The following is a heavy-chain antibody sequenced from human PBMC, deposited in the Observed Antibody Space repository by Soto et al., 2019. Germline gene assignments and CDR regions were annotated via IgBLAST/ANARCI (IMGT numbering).Heavy chain of an antibody. Sequence: ASETLSLTCTVTGGSINGYFWSWIRQPPGKGLEWIGYIYYNGDINYNPSFESRITISVDRSKEQFSLKLGSVTAADTAVYFCARVSAGAHRHFEYWGQGTLVTVSS. CDR2: IYYNGDI. CDR1: GGSINGYF. CDR3: ARVSAGAHRHFEY. D-gene: IGHD1-26*01. V-gene: IGHV4-59*01. J-gene: IGHJ4*02.